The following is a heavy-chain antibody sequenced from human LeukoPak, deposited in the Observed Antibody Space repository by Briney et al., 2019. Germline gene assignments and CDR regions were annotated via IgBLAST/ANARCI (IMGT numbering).Heavy chain of an antibody. J-gene: IGHJ4*02. CDR2: ISSSGNII. CDR1: GFTYSDYY. Sequence: GGSLRLSCAASGFTYSDYYMSWIRQAPGKGLEWVSYISSSGNIIYYADSVKGRFTISRDNAKNSLYLQMNSLRAEDTAVYYCARRRYNWNAIDYWGQGTLVTVSS. V-gene: IGHV3-11*01. D-gene: IGHD1-20*01. CDR3: ARRRYNWNAIDY.